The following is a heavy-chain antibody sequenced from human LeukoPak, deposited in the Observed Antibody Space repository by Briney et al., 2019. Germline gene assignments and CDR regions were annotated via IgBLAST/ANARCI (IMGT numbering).Heavy chain of an antibody. J-gene: IGHJ4*02. Sequence: GGSLRLSCAASGFTFSSYATSWVRQAPGKGLEWVSAISGSGGSTYYADSVKGRFTISRDNSKNTLYLQMNSLRAEDTAVYYCAKDRITIFGVGRNFDYWGQGTLVTVSS. CDR2: ISGSGGST. CDR1: GFTFSSYA. CDR3: AKDRITIFGVGRNFDY. V-gene: IGHV3-23*01. D-gene: IGHD3-3*01.